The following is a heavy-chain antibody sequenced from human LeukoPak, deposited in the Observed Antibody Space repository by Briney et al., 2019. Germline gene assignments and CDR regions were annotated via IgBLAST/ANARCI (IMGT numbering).Heavy chain of an antibody. V-gene: IGHV1-69*05. J-gene: IGHJ4*02. Sequence: SVKVSCKASGGTFSSYAISWVRQAPGQGLEWMGRIIPIFGTANYAQKFQGRVTITTDESTSTAYMELSSLRSEDTAVYYCARSDSGSYSEFDYWGQGTLVTVSS. CDR2: IIPIFGTA. CDR3: ARSDSGSYSEFDY. CDR1: GGTFSSYA. D-gene: IGHD1-26*01.